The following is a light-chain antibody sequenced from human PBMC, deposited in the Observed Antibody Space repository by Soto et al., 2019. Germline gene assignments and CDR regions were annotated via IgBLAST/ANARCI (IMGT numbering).Light chain of an antibody. CDR2: EAS. Sequence: EIVMTQSPATLPVSPGESATLSCRTSQGVSNNLAWYQQKPGQAPRLLMYEASTRATSTPARFSGSGSETEFTVTISNLQSEDFAVYYCQQYNNWPPMYTFGQGTKLEIK. CDR3: QQYNNWPPMYT. J-gene: IGKJ2*01. V-gene: IGKV3-15*01. CDR1: QGVSNN.